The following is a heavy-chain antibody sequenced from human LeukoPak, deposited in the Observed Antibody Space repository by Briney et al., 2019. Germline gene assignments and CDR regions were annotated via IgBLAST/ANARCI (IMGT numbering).Heavy chain of an antibody. V-gene: IGHV1-69*05. CDR2: IIPIFGTA. D-gene: IGHD6-19*01. J-gene: IGHJ3*02. CDR3: ARDSSYSSGSDAFDI. CDR1: GGTFSSYA. Sequence: SVKVSCKASGGTFSSYAISWVRQAPGQGLEWMGRIIPIFGTANYAQKFQGRVTITTDESTSTAYMGLSSLRSEDTAVYYCARDSSYSSGSDAFDIWGQGTMVTVSS.